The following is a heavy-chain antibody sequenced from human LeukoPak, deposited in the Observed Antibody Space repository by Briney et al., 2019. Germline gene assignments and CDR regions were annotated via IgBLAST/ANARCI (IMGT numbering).Heavy chain of an antibody. D-gene: IGHD3-22*01. CDR3: ARVRSSGPVRAFEYFQH. CDR2: IYYSGST. V-gene: IGHV4-31*11. J-gene: IGHJ1*01. Sequence: SETLSLTCAVSGGSISSGGYYWSWIRQHLGKGLEWIGYIYYSGSTYYNPSLKSRVTISVDTCKNQFSLKLSSVTAADTAVYYCARVRSSGPVRAFEYFQHWGQGTLVTVSS. CDR1: GGSISSGGYY.